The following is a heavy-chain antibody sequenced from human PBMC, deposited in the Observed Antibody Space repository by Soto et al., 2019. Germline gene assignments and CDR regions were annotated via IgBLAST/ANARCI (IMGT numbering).Heavy chain of an antibody. CDR2: IDPSDSYT. CDR1: GYSFTSYS. J-gene: IGHJ6*02. Sequence: GESLKISCEGSGYSFTSYSITWVRQMPGKGLEWMGRIDPSDSYTNYSPSFQGHVTISADKSISTAYLQWSSLKASDTAMYYCARQILRIAAAPSGMDVWGQGTTVTVSS. D-gene: IGHD6-13*01. CDR3: ARQILRIAAAPSGMDV. V-gene: IGHV5-10-1*01.